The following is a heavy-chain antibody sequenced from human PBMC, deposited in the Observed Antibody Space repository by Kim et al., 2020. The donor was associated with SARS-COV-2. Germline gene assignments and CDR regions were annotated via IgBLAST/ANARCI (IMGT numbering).Heavy chain of an antibody. CDR2: RSSSYI. V-gene: IGHV3-21*01. CDR3: LRALPRGNY. J-gene: IGHJ4*02. D-gene: IGHD3-16*01. Sequence: RSSSYIYYADLVKGLFTISRDNAKNSLYLQMNSLRAEDNAVYYCLRALPRGNYWGQGILVTVS.